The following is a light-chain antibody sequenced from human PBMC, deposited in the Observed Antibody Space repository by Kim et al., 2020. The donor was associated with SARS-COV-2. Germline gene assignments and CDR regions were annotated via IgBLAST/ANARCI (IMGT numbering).Light chain of an antibody. CDR2: QDS. CDR1: KLGDKY. CDR3: QAWDSRTWV. Sequence: SYELTQPPSVSVSPGQTASINCSGDKLGDKYACWYQQKPGRSPVLVIYQDSKRPSGIPERFSGSNSGNTATLTISGTQAMDEADYYCQAWDSRTWVFGGG. J-gene: IGLJ3*02. V-gene: IGLV3-1*01.